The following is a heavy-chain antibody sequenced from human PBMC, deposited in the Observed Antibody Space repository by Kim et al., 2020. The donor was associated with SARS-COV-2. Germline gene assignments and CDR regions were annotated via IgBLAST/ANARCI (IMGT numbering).Heavy chain of an antibody. Sequence: SETLSLTCAVYGGSFSGYYWSWIRQPPGKGLEWIGDINHSGSTNYNPSLKSRVTISVDTSKNQFSLKLSSVTAADTAVYYCARGYITIFGTNLFDPWGQGTLVALSS. CDR3: ARGYITIFGTNLFDP. CDR1: GGSFSGYY. CDR2: INHSGST. V-gene: IGHV4-34*01. J-gene: IGHJ5*02. D-gene: IGHD3-3*01.